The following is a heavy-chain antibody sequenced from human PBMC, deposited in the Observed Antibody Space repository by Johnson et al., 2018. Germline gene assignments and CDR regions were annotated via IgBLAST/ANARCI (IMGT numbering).Heavy chain of an antibody. CDR3: ARGAAVAGQGDAFDI. D-gene: IGHD6-19*01. Sequence: VRLGESGGGLVEPGGSLRLSCAASGFTFSSYDMHWVRQATGKGLEWVSALSSNGGSTYYATSVKGRFTISRDNSKNTLYLQMGTVRAEDMAVYYFARGAAVAGQGDAFDIWGQGTMVTVSS. V-gene: IGHV3-64*01. CDR2: LSSNGGST. CDR1: GFTFSSYD. J-gene: IGHJ3*02.